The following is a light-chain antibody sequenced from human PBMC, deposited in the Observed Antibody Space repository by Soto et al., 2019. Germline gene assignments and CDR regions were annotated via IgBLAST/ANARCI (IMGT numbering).Light chain of an antibody. V-gene: IGLV1-47*01. J-gene: IGLJ1*01. CDR2: RDS. Sequence: QSVLSQPPSASGTPGQRVTISCSGSSSNVGANLVYWYQQFPGAAPKLLIYRDSQRPSGVPDRFSGSKSGTSASLAISGLRSEDEADYYCAAWDDSLNGLYVFGTGTKVTVL. CDR1: SSNVGANL. CDR3: AAWDDSLNGLYV.